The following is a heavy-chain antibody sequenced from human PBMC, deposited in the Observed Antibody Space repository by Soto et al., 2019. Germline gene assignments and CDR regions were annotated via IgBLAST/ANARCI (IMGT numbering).Heavy chain of an antibody. CDR1: GFPFSHYE. J-gene: IGHJ4*02. Sequence: GGSLRLSCAASGFPFSHYEMNWVRQAPGKGLEWVSYISSRGTTIYYADSVKGRFTISRDNAKNSLYLQMNNLRAEDTAVYYCAKVHDRSGYAFDYWGQGTLVTVSS. CDR2: ISSRGTTI. CDR3: AKVHDRSGYAFDY. V-gene: IGHV3-48*03. D-gene: IGHD3-22*01.